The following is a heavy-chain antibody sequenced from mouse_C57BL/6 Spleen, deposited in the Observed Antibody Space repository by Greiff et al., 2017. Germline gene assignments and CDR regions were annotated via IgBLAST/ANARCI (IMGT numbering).Heavy chain of an antibody. CDR2: ISSGSSTI. CDR1: GFTFSDYG. J-gene: IGHJ2*01. V-gene: IGHV5-17*01. D-gene: IGHD1-1*01. Sequence: EVKLVESGGGLVKPGGSLKLSCAASGFTFSDYGMHWVRQAPEKGLEWVAYISSGSSTIYYADTVKGRFTISRDNAKNTLFLQMTSLRSEDTAMYYCARGTTVVATRFDYWGQGTTLTVSS. CDR3: ARGTTVVATRFDY.